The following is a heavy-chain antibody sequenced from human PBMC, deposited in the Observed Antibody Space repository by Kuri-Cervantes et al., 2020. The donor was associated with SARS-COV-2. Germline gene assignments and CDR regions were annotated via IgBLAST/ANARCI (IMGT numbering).Heavy chain of an antibody. Sequence: GGSLRLSCKASGYTFTGYYMHWVRQAPGQGLEWMGWINPNSGGTNYAQKFQGRVTMTRDTSISTAYMELSRLRSDDTAVYYCARDGGGFSLWFDPWGQGTLVTVSS. V-gene: IGHV1-2*02. D-gene: IGHD3-16*01. CDR1: GYTFTGYY. CDR3: ARDGGGFSLWFDP. CDR2: INPNSGGT. J-gene: IGHJ5*02.